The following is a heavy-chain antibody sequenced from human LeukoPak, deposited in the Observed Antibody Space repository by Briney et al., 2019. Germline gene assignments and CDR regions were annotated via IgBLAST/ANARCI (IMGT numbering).Heavy chain of an antibody. J-gene: IGHJ5*02. Sequence: SETLSLTCAVYGGSFSGYYWSWIRQSPGKGLEWIGEINHSGSTNYNPSLKSRVTISVDTSKNQFSLKLSSVTAADTAVYYCARGRIAAAGFNWFDPWGQGTLDTVSS. V-gene: IGHV4-34*01. CDR3: ARGRIAAAGFNWFDP. D-gene: IGHD6-13*01. CDR2: INHSGST. CDR1: GGSFSGYY.